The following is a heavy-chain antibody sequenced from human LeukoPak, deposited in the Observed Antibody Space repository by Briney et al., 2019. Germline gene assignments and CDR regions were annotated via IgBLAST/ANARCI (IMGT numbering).Heavy chain of an antibody. J-gene: IGHJ3*01. CDR2: IATDAASGT. CDR3: VRDDPRPGDALDV. CDR1: GFSVSNHW. V-gene: IGHV3-74*01. Sequence: PGGSLRLSCAASGFSVSNHWMHWVRQAPGKGLVWVSRIATDAASGTIYADSVMGRFTMTRDSAKNTLYLQLDSLRAEDTAVYYCVRDDPRPGDALDVWGQGTMVTVSS.